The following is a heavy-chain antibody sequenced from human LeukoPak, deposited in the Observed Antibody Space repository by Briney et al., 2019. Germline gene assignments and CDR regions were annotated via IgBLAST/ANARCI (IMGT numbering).Heavy chain of an antibody. CDR2: ISYDGSNK. Sequence: PGRSLRLSCAASGFTFSSYAMHWVRQAPGKGLERVAVISYDGSNKNYADSVKGRFTISRDNSKNTLYLQMNSLRAEDTAVYYCARGHDAFDIWGQGTMVTVSS. V-gene: IGHV3-30-3*01. J-gene: IGHJ3*02. CDR1: GFTFSSYA. CDR3: ARGHDAFDI.